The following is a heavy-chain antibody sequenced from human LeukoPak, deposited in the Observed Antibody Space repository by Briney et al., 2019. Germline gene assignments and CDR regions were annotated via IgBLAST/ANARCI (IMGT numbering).Heavy chain of an antibody. V-gene: IGHV3-23*01. CDR1: GFTFSNYA. Sequence: GGSLRLSCTAFGFTFSNYAMNWVRQAPGKGLEWVSAISGSGGSTYYADSVKGRFTISRDNSKNTLYLQMNSLRAEDTAVYYCATGLYSGSYSGFDYWGQGTLVTVSS. D-gene: IGHD1-26*01. CDR3: ATGLYSGSYSGFDY. CDR2: ISGSGGST. J-gene: IGHJ4*02.